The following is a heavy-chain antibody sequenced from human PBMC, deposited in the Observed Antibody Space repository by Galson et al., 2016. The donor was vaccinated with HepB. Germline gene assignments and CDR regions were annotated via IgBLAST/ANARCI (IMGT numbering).Heavy chain of an antibody. CDR2: IYIDGST. V-gene: IGHV4-61*02. Sequence: TLSLTCTVSGDSVTSCCHYWSWVRQPAGKGLEWIGRIYIDGSTNYNPSLKSRVTISVDTSKNQFSLKLSSVTAADTAVYYCAVLLVGARGWGQGTLVTVSS. CDR3: AVLLVGARG. D-gene: IGHD1-26*01. CDR1: GDSVTSCCHY. J-gene: IGHJ4*02.